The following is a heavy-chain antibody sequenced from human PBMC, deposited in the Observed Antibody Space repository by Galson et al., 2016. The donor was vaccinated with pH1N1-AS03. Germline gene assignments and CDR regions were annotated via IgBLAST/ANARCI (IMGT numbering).Heavy chain of an antibody. CDR2: ISNDGRNK. Sequence: SLRLSCAASGFPFSTYAMHWVRQAPGKGLEWVAVISNDGRNKIYADSVKGRLTISRDSSKNILYLEMDSLRAEDTDVYYCARASRWLQIGFDYWGQGTLVTVSS. CDR1: GFPFSTYA. CDR3: ARASRWLQIGFDY. V-gene: IGHV3-30-3*01. D-gene: IGHD5-24*01. J-gene: IGHJ4*02.